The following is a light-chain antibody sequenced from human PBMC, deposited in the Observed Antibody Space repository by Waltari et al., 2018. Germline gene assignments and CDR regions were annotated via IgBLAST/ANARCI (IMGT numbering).Light chain of an antibody. J-gene: IGKJ1*01. Sequence: DIQMTQSPSTLSASVGDRVTITCRASQSISSWLAWYQQKPGQAPKLLIYSASHFESGVQSRFSGSGYGTEFTLTVGSLQPDDVATYYCQQYINNQAFGQGTRVEIK. CDR1: QSISSW. CDR2: SAS. CDR3: QQYINNQA. V-gene: IGKV1-5*03.